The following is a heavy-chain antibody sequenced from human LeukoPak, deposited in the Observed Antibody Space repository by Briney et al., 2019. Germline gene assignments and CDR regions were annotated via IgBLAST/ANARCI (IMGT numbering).Heavy chain of an antibody. Sequence: SETLSLTCTVSRGSMSAYYWTWIRQPPGKGLEFIGYFHFSGSSKYNPSLASRVTVSADTSKNHFSLNLRSVTAADTAVYFCARACWESVIDYWGQGTPVTVSS. CDR2: FHFSGSS. D-gene: IGHD4-17*01. V-gene: IGHV4-59*12. J-gene: IGHJ4*02. CDR3: ARACWESVIDY. CDR1: RGSMSAYY.